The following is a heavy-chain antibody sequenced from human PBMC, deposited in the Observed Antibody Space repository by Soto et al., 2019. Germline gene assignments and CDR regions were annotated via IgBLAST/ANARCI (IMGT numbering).Heavy chain of an antibody. J-gene: IGHJ4*02. CDR1: GYSFSNTW. CDR2: IYPGNSET. D-gene: IGHD6-19*01. CDR3: ARQSGAVVAALFDD. Sequence: PGESLKISCKGSGYSFSNTWINWVRQMPGKGLEWMGIIYPGNSETRYSPSFRGQITISVDKSISTAYLQWSSLKASDTAMYYCARQSGAVVAALFDDWGQGSMVTVSS. V-gene: IGHV5-51*01.